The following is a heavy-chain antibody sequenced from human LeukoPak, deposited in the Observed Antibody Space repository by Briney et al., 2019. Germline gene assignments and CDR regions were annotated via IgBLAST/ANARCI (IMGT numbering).Heavy chain of an antibody. D-gene: IGHD3-10*01. CDR3: ARDLQSGSGRHFDY. CDR1: GFTFSSYS. J-gene: IGHJ4*02. Sequence: GGSLRLSCAASGFTFSSYSINWVRQAPGKGLEWVSSISGSSTYIYYADSVKGRFTIPRDNAKNSVYLQMNSLRAEDTAVYYCARDLQSGSGRHFDYWGQGSLVTVSS. CDR2: ISGSSTYI. V-gene: IGHV3-21*01.